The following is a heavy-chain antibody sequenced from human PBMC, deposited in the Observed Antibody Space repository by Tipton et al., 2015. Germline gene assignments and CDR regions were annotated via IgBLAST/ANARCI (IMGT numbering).Heavy chain of an antibody. D-gene: IGHD4-23*01. CDR1: GGSFSGYF. CDR2: INHSGYT. V-gene: IGHV4-34*01. J-gene: IGHJ4*02. Sequence: TLSLTCAVYGGSFSGYFWTWIRQPPGKGLEWIGEINHSGYTNYNPSLKSRVTISVDTSKTQFSLKMSSVTASDTAVYYCARARGRHGGLFDSWGQGILVTVSP. CDR3: ARARGRHGGLFDS.